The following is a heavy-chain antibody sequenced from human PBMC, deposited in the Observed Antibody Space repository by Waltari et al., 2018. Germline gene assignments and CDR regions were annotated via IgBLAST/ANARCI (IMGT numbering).Heavy chain of an antibody. CDR1: GFTFGSYW. CDR3: ASQLGVPSY. J-gene: IGHJ4*02. V-gene: IGHV3-74*01. D-gene: IGHD1-1*01. Sequence: EVQLVESGGGLVQPGGSLRLSCAASGFTFGSYWMYWVRQAPGKGLVWVSLISNDGSITSCAASVKGRFTISTDNAQNTLCLQMNSLRAEDTAVYYCASQLGVPSYWSQGTLVTVSS. CDR2: ISNDGSIT.